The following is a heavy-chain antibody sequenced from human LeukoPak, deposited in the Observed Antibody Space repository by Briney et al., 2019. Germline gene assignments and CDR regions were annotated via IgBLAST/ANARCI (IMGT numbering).Heavy chain of an antibody. J-gene: IGHJ4*02. D-gene: IGHD6-13*01. Sequence: ASVKVSCKVSGYTLTELSMHWVRQAPGKGLEWMRGFDPEDGETIYAQKFQGRVTMTEDTSTDTAYMELSSLRSEDTAVYYCATVGVGVSSSWHMYYFDYWGQGTLVTVSS. CDR2: FDPEDGET. CDR1: GYTLTELS. V-gene: IGHV1-24*01. CDR3: ATVGVGVSSSWHMYYFDY.